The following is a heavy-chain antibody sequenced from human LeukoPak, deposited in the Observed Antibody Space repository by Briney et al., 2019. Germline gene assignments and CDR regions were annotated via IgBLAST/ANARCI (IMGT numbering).Heavy chain of an antibody. D-gene: IGHD5-24*01. J-gene: IGHJ4*02. CDR3: AKQATFGRAYFDY. Sequence: SETLSLTCTVSGGSISSGSYYWSWIRQPAGKGLEWIGRIYTSGSTNYNPSLKSRVTISVDTSKNQFSLKLSSVTAADTAVYYCAKQATFGRAYFDYWGQGTLVTVSS. CDR2: IYTSGST. CDR1: GGSISSGSYY. V-gene: IGHV4-61*02.